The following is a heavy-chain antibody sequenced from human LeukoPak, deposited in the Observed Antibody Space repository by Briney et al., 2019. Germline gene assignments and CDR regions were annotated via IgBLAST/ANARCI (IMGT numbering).Heavy chain of an antibody. CDR2: ISSSSSYI. D-gene: IGHD5-12*01. Sequence: GGSLRLSCAASGFTFSSYSMNWVRQAPGKGLEWVSSISSSSSYIYYADSVKGRFTISRDNAKNSLYLQMNSLRAEDTAVYYCGRPPVSGGYGGYGSLYYFDYGAKEPW. V-gene: IGHV3-21*01. J-gene: IGHJ4*01. CDR3: GRPPVSGGYGGYGSLYYFDY. CDR1: GFTFSSYS.